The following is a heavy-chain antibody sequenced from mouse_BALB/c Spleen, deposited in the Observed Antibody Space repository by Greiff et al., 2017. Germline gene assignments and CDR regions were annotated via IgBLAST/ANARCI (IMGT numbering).Heavy chain of an antibody. CDR2: IWSGGST. CDR3: ARRGYGKVDWYFDV. D-gene: IGHD2-10*02. V-gene: IGHV2-4-1*01. CDR1: GFSLTSYG. J-gene: IGHJ1*01. Sequence: VMLVESGPGLVQPSQSLSITCTVSGFSLTSYGVHWVRQSPGKGLEWLGVIWSGGSTDYNAAFISRLSISKDNSKSQVFFKMNSLQADDTAIYYCARRGYGKVDWYFDVWGAGTTVTVSS.